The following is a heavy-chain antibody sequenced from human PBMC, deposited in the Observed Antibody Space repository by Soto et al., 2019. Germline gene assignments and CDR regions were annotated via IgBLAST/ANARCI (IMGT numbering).Heavy chain of an antibody. J-gene: IGHJ6*02. CDR3: AGDDVVVANYGMDV. CDR1: GGTFSSYT. D-gene: IGHD2-15*01. CDR2: IIPILGIA. Sequence: QVQLVQSGAEVKKPGSSVKVSCKASGGTFSSYTISWVRQAPGQGLEWMGRIIPILGIANYAQKFQGRVTITADKSTSTAYMELSSLRSEDTAAYYCAGDDVVVANYGMDVWGQGTTVTVSS. V-gene: IGHV1-69*02.